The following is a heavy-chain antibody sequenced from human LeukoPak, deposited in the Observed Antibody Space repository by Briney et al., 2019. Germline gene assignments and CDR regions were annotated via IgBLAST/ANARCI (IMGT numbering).Heavy chain of an antibody. D-gene: IGHD6-13*01. Sequence: GGSLRLSCAASGFTFSDHYMSWIRQAPGKGLEWVSYISSSSSFTNYADSVKGRFTISRDDAKTSLYLQMNSLRAEDTAVYYCARDRYSSSWFDIWGQGTKVTVSS. J-gene: IGHJ3*02. CDR3: ARDRYSSSWFDI. CDR2: ISSSSSFT. CDR1: GFTFSDHY. V-gene: IGHV3-11*05.